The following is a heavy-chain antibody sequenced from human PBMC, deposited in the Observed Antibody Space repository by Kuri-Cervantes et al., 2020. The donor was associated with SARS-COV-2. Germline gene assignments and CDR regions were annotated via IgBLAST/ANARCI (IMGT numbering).Heavy chain of an antibody. V-gene: IGHV1-69*13. CDR2: IIPIFGTA. J-gene: IGHJ6*02. CDR3: ARSRTGAYCSGGSCYSVVYYYGMDV. CDR1: GGTFSSYA. D-gene: IGHD2-15*01. Sequence: SVKVSCKASGGTFSSYASIWVRQAPGQGLEWMGGIIPIFGTANYAQKFQGRVTITADESTSTAYMELSSLRSEDTAVYYCARSRTGAYCSGGSCYSVVYYYGMDVWGQGTTVTVSS.